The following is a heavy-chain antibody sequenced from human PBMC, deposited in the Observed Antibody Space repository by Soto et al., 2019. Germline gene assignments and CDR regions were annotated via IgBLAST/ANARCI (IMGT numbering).Heavy chain of an antibody. Sequence: GSLRLSCAASGFTFSSYAMSWVRQAPGKGLEWVSAISGSGGSTYYADSVKGRFTISRDNSKNTLYLQMNSLRAEDTAVYYCAKDRWGSSTGRRGHWFDPWGQGTLVTVSS. CDR1: GFTFSSYA. V-gene: IGHV3-23*01. CDR2: ISGSGGST. D-gene: IGHD2-2*01. J-gene: IGHJ5*02. CDR3: AKDRWGSSTGRRGHWFDP.